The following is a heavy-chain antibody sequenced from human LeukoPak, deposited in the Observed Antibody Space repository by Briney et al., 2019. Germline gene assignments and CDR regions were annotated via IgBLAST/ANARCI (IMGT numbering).Heavy chain of an antibody. CDR3: ARPPDNDFWSGTMEV. D-gene: IGHD3-3*01. Sequence: GGSLRLSCAASGFTFSNYEMNWVRQAPGKGLEWVSYISSSGSTKYYADSVKGRFTISRDNAKNSLYLQMNSLRAEDTAIYYCARPPDNDFWSGTMEVWGKGTTVSASP. V-gene: IGHV3-48*03. J-gene: IGHJ6*04. CDR2: ISSSGSTK. CDR1: GFTFSNYE.